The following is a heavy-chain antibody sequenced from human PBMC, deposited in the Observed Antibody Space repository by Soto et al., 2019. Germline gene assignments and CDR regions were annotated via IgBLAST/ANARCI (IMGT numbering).Heavy chain of an antibody. CDR3: AKVGERFRYYLDY. D-gene: IGHD2-21*01. J-gene: IGHJ4*02. CDR2: IGGSGDKT. V-gene: IGHV3-23*01. Sequence: EVQLLESGGGLVQPGGSLTLSCAASGFTFNNYAMNWVRQAPGKGLEWVSAIGGSGDKTYYADSVKGRFTISRDISKNVVYLQMNSLRADDTAVYYCAKVGERFRYYLDYWGQGTLVTVSS. CDR1: GFTFNNYA.